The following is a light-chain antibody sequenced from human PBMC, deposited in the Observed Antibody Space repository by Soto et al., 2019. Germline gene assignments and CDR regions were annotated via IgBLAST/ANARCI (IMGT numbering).Light chain of an antibody. CDR1: NSDVGGYNY. CDR3: CSYVDTDTWV. V-gene: IGLV2-11*01. J-gene: IGLJ3*02. CDR2: GVS. Sequence: QSVLTQPRSVSGSPGQSVTISCTGTNSDVGGYNYVSRYQQYPGKAPKLMISGVSERPSGVPDRFSGSKSGNTASLTISGLQAEDEADYYCCSYVDTDTWVFGGGTK.